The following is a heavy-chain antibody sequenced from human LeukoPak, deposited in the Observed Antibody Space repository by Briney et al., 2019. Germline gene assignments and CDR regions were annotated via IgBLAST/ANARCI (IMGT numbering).Heavy chain of an antibody. CDR1: GGTFTSHV. D-gene: IGHD3-10*01. V-gene: IGHV1-69*04. Sequence: SVKVSCKASGGTFTSHVITWVRQAPGQGLEWMGRIIPILTITNYAQNFQGRVTITADKSTSTAYMEMSSLRSDDTAVYYCAILAGRSKEFDYWGQGTLVTVSS. J-gene: IGHJ4*02. CDR2: IIPILTIT. CDR3: AILAGRSKEFDY.